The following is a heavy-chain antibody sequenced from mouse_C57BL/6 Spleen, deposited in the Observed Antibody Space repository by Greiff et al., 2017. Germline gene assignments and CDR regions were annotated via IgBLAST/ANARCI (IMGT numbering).Heavy chain of an antibody. CDR3: VRDLYGSSSAWFAY. D-gene: IGHD1-1*01. Sequence: VQLKESGGGLVQPKGSLKLSCAASGFTFNTYAMHWVRQAPGKGLEWVARIRSKSSNYATYYADSVKDRFTISRDDSQSMLYLQMNNLKTEDTAMYYCVRDLYGSSSAWFAYWGQGTLVTVSA. CDR1: GFTFNTYA. CDR2: IRSKSSNYAT. J-gene: IGHJ3*01. V-gene: IGHV10-3*01.